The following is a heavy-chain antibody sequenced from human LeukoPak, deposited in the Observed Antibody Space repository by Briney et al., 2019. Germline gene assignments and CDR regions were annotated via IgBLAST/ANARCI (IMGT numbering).Heavy chain of an antibody. CDR3: ARVGGMYSSSGLVDY. J-gene: IGHJ4*02. V-gene: IGHV4-39*07. CDR1: GGSISSSSYY. Sequence: SETLSLTCTVSGGSISSSSYYWGWIRQPPGKGLEWIGSIYYSGSTYYNPSLKSRVTISVDTSKNQFSLKLSSVTAADTAVYYCARVGGMYSSSGLVDYWGQGTLVTVSS. CDR2: IYYSGST. D-gene: IGHD6-6*01.